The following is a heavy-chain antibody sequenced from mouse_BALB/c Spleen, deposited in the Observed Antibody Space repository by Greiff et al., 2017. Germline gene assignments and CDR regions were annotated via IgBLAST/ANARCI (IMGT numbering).Heavy chain of an antibody. J-gene: IGHJ1*01. Sequence: VKLVESGPGLVAPSQSLSITCTVSGFSLTSYDISWIRQPPGKGLEWLGVIWTGGGTNYNSAFMSRLSISKDNSKSQVFLKMNSLQTDDTAIYYCVTTVDWYFDVWGAGTTVTVSS. CDR3: VTTVDWYFDV. CDR1: GFSLTSYD. D-gene: IGHD1-1*01. V-gene: IGHV2-9-2*01. CDR2: IWTGGGT.